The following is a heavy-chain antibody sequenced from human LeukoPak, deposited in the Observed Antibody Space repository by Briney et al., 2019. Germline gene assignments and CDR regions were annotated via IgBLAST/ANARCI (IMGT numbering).Heavy chain of an antibody. V-gene: IGHV4-30-4*07. CDR1: GGSISSGGYS. Sequence: PSETLSLTCAVSGGSISSGGYSWSWIRQPPGKGLEWIGYIYYSGSTYYNPSLKSRVTISVDTSKNQFSLKLSSVTAADTAVYYCASRNWNSQYNWFDPWGQGTLVTVSS. J-gene: IGHJ5*02. CDR3: ASRNWNSQYNWFDP. CDR2: IYYSGST. D-gene: IGHD1-7*01.